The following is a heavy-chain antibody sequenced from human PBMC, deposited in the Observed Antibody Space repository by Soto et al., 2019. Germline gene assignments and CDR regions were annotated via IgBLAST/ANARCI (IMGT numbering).Heavy chain of an antibody. CDR2: IYYSGST. J-gene: IGHJ5*02. CDR1: GGSISSSSYY. Sequence: SSETLSLTCTVSGGSISSSSYYWGGIRQPPGKGLEWMGRIYYSGSTYYNPSLNRRVTISVDTSKNQFSLKLSSVTAADTAVYYCASPKIAFYNWFDPWGQGTLVTVSS. CDR3: ASPKIAFYNWFDP. V-gene: IGHV4-39*01. D-gene: IGHD3-3*02.